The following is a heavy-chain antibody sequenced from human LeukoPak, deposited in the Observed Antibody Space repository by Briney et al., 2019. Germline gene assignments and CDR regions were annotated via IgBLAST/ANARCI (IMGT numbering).Heavy chain of an antibody. CDR1: GGPISSYY. CDR2: IYYSGST. J-gene: IGHJ5*02. D-gene: IGHD3-10*01. V-gene: IGHV4-59*08. Sequence: KPSETLSLTCTVSGGPISSYYWSWIRQPPGKGLEWIGYIYYSGSTNYNPSLKSRVTISVDTSKNQFSLKLSSVTAADTAVYYCARHDGITMVRGVIAPPHWLDPWGQGTLVTVSP. CDR3: ARHDGITMVRGVIAPPHWLDP.